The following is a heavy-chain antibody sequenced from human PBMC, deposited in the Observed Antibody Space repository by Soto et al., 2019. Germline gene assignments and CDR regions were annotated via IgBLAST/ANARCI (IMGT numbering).Heavy chain of an antibody. J-gene: IGHJ5*02. Sequence: PGGSLRLSCAASGFTFDTYTMHWVRQAPGKGLEWVSSITTRGTYTYYPDSLRGRFTVSRGNAKNSLYLQVNSLRAEDTAVYYCVRGGITIFGVVPPFVDPWGQGTLVTVSS. V-gene: IGHV3-21*01. CDR1: GFTFDTYT. D-gene: IGHD3-3*01. CDR2: ITTRGTYT. CDR3: VRGGITIFGVVPPFVDP.